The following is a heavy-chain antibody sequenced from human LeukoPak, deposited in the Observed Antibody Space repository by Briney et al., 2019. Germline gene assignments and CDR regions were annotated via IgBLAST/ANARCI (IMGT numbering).Heavy chain of an antibody. Sequence: RSETLSLTCTVSGGSITSSSYYWGWIRQPPGKGLGWLGYIYYSVSTNYKPSLKSGATISVDTSKKQFPMKRSSLTATDTADYYCAGHGSISSSRYSFDYWGQGTLVTVSS. CDR1: GGSITSSSYY. CDR2: IYYSVST. J-gene: IGHJ4*02. CDR3: AGHGSISSSRYSFDY. V-gene: IGHV4-61*05. D-gene: IGHD6-13*01.